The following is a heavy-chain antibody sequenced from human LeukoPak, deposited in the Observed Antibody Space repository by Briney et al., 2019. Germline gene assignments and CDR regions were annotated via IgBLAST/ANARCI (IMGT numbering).Heavy chain of an antibody. CDR1: GFTFSSYW. D-gene: IGHD6-19*01. V-gene: IGHV3-74*01. CDR3: ARSIAVAENGMDV. CDR2: INSDGSST. Sequence: GGSLRLSCAVSGFTFSSYWMHWVRQAPGKGLVWVSGINSDGSSTTYADSVKGRFTVSRDNAKNTLYLQMNSLRAEDTAVYYCARSIAVAENGMDVWGQGTTVTVSS. J-gene: IGHJ6*02.